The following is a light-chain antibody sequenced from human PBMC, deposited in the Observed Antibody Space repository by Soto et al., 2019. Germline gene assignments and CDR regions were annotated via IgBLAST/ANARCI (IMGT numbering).Light chain of an antibody. J-gene: IGLJ2*01. V-gene: IGLV1-40*01. CDR2: GST. CDR3: QSYDNGLSASV. Sequence: QLVLTQPPSVSGAPGQRVTISCTGSSSNIGAGHVVHWYQQFPGRAPNLLIYGSTNRPSGVPDRFSGSKSGTSASLAITGLQAADEADYYCQSYDNGLSASVFGGGTTLTVL. CDR1: SSNIGAGHV.